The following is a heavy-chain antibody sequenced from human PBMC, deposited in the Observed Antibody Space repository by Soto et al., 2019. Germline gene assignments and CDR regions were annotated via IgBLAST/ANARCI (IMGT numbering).Heavy chain of an antibody. D-gene: IGHD3-10*01. J-gene: IGHJ4*02. Sequence: QVLLVQSGAEVKKSGSSVKVSCKASGGSFSSYAISWVRQAPGQGLEWMGGIIPVFGTANYAQKFQGRVTITADESTSTVYLELSSLRSEDTAVYYCARDLEFRDGNISHLDYWGQGTLVTVSS. V-gene: IGHV1-69*01. CDR1: GGSFSSYA. CDR2: IIPVFGTA. CDR3: ARDLEFRDGNISHLDY.